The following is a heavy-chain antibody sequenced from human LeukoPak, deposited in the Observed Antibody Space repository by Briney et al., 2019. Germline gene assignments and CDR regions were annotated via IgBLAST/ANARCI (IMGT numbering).Heavy chain of an antibody. D-gene: IGHD2-2*03. CDR1: GGSIMSYY. J-gene: IGHJ4*02. Sequence: PSETLSLTCTVSGGSIMSYYWGWIRQPPGKGLEWIGNIYYSGSTYCNPSLKSRVTMSVDTSQNHFSLKLSSVTAADTAVYYCAGICIGYCSTSRWGQGTLVTVSS. V-gene: IGHV4-59*04. CDR2: IYYSGST. CDR3: AGICIGYCSTSR.